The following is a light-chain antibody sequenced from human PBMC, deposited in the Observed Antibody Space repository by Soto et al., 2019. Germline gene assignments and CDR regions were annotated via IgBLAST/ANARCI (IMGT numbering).Light chain of an antibody. CDR3: QQYNNWPRT. J-gene: IGKJ1*01. CDR1: QSVSSY. Sequence: EIVITQSRNTLSVSPGERATLSCRASQSVSSYLAWYQQKPGQAPRLLIYGASTRATGIPARFSGSGSGTEFTLTISSLQSEDFAVYYCQQYNNWPRTFGQGTKVDIK. CDR2: GAS. V-gene: IGKV3-15*01.